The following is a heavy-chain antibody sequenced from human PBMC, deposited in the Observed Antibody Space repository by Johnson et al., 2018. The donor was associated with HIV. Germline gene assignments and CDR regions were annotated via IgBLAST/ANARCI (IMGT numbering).Heavy chain of an antibody. CDR3: ARGLTPLLYDTSPRDAFDI. CDR1: GFTFDDHG. J-gene: IGHJ3*02. D-gene: IGHD3-22*01. V-gene: IGHV3-20*04. Sequence: VQVVESGGGVVRPGESLRLSCAASGFTFDDHGMSWVRQAPGKGLEWVSGLNWNGGNTGYADSVRGRLSMLRDNDKNSLYLQMNSLRAEDTALYYCARGLTPLLYDTSPRDAFDIWGQGTVVTVSS. CDR2: LNWNGGNT.